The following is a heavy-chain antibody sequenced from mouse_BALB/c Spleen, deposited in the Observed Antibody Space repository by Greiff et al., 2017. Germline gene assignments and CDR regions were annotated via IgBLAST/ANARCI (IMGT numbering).Heavy chain of an antibody. Sequence: EVMLVESGGDLVKPGGSLKLSCAASGFTFSSYGMSWVRQTPDKRLEWVATISSGGSYTYYPDSVKGRFTISRDNAKNTLYLQMSSLKSEDTAMYYCARHPIYDGYYVWGQGTTLTVSS. CDR3: ARHPIYDGYYV. D-gene: IGHD2-3*01. CDR1: GFTFSSYG. J-gene: IGHJ2*01. CDR2: ISSGGSYT. V-gene: IGHV5-6*01.